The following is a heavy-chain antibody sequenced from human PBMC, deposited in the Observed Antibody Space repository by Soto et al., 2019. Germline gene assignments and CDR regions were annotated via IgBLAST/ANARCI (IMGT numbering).Heavy chain of an antibody. CDR2: FYLSVFYT. D-gene: IGHD4-17*01. CDR1: GYSFTSYW. CDR3: ATSYGDSSYNYYYYGMDV. J-gene: IGHJ6*04. V-gene: IGHV5-10-1*01. Sequence: PGESLKISCKGSGYSFTSYWISWVRQMPGKGLEWLGMFYLSVFYTNYSPSFQGHVTISADKSFSIAYLQWSSLKASDTALFYFATSYGDSSYNYYYYGMDVWGKGTTVTVSS.